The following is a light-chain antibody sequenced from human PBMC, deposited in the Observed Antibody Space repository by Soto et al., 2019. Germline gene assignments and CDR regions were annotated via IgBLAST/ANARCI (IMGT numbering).Light chain of an antibody. Sequence: EIVMTQSPATLSVSPGERVTLSCRASQSVNANLAWYQQKSGRAPSLLIYGASTRATDIPGRFSGSGSGTEFTLTISSLQPEDFAVYYCLQYNDWPRTFGQGTKVEIK. CDR1: QSVNAN. CDR3: LQYNDWPRT. V-gene: IGKV3-15*01. J-gene: IGKJ1*01. CDR2: GAS.